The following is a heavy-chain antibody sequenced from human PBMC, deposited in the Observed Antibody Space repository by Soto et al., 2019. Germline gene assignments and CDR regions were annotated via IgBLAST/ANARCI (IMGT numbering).Heavy chain of an antibody. CDR3: SSDLRVLHFF. J-gene: IGHJ1*01. V-gene: IGHV3-23*01. Sequence: PGGSLRLSCAASGFTFSSYAMSWVRQAPGKGLEWVSSISTSGGSTYYADSVKGRFTISRDNTRNTLYLEMKSLRAEDTAVYYCSSDLRVLHFFCGQGTLVPVSA. D-gene: IGHD4-17*01. CDR1: GFTFSSYA. CDR2: ISTSGGST.